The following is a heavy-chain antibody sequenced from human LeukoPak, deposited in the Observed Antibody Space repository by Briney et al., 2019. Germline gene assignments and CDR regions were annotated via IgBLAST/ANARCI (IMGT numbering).Heavy chain of an antibody. D-gene: IGHD3-10*01. CDR3: ASGTMVIQAFDI. CDR1: GGSFSGYY. CDR2: INHSGST. V-gene: IGHV4-34*01. Sequence: KPSETLSLTCAVYGGSFSGYYWSWIRQPPGKGLEWIGEINHSGSTNYNPSLKSRVTISVDTSKNQFSLKLSSVTAADTAVYYCASGTMVIQAFDIWGQGTMVTVSS. J-gene: IGHJ3*02.